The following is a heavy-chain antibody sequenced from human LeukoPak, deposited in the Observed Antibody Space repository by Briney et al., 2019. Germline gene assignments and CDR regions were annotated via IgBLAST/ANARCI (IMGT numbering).Heavy chain of an antibody. CDR2: IKQDGSEK. CDR3: ARDGDYDSSGYYDY. D-gene: IGHD3-22*01. V-gene: IGHV3-7*01. Sequence: PGGSLRLSCAAYGFTFSSYWMSWVRQAPGKGLEWVANIKQDGSEKYYVDSVKGRFTISRDNAKNSLYLQMNSLRAEDTAVYYCARDGDYDSSGYYDYWGQGTLVTVSS. CDR1: GFTFSSYW. J-gene: IGHJ4*02.